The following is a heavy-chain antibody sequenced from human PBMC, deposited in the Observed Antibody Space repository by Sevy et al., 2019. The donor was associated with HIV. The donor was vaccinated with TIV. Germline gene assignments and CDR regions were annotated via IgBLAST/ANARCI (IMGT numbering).Heavy chain of an antibody. CDR2: IYYSGST. CDR1: GGSISSGGYY. V-gene: IGHV4-31*03. D-gene: IGHD1-26*01. J-gene: IGHJ4*02. Sequence: SETLSLTCTVSGGSISSGGYYWSWIRQHPGKGLEWIGYIYYSGSTYYNPSLKSRVTISVDTSKNQFSLKLSSVTAADTAVYYCARERVGATAGGYFDYWGQGTLVTVSS. CDR3: ARERVGATAGGYFDY.